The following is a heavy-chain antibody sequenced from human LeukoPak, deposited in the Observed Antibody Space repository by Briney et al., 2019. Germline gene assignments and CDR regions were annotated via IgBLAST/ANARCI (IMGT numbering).Heavy chain of an antibody. J-gene: IGHJ3*01. V-gene: IGHV3-21*01. CDR3: ARENGFGDSIDF. D-gene: IGHD2-8*01. Sequence: GGSLRLSCDASGFSFSVYTMNWVRQAPGKGLEWVASISGRSSNTDYRDSVWGRFTVSRDNAKGTLYLQMSGLRGEDTAVYFCARENGFGDSIDFWGHGTMVIVSA. CDR2: ISGRSSNT. CDR1: GFSFSVYT.